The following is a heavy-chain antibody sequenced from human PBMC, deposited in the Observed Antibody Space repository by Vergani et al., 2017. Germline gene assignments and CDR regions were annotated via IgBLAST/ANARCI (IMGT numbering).Heavy chain of an antibody. Sequence: QVQLVQSGAEVKKPGASVKVSCKASGYTFTSYGISWVRQAPGQGLEWMGWISAYNGNTNYAQKLQGRVTMTTDTSTSTAYMGLRSLRSDDTAVYYCARPDAYCSSTSCFDYWSQGTLVTVSS. CDR3: ARPDAYCSSTSCFDY. CDR2: ISAYNGNT. CDR1: GYTFTSYG. V-gene: IGHV1-18*01. D-gene: IGHD2-2*01. J-gene: IGHJ4*02.